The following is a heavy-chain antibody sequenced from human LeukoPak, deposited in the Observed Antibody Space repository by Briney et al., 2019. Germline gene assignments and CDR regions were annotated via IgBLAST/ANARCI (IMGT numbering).Heavy chain of an antibody. Sequence: SETLSLTCTVSGGSISSSSYYWGWIRQPPGKGLEWIGSIYYSGSTYYNPSLKSRVTISVDTSKNQFSPKLSSVTAADTAVYYCARYYSGGGGTRDAFDIWGQGSMVTVSS. J-gene: IGHJ3*02. CDR3: ARYYSGGGGTRDAFDI. V-gene: IGHV4-39*01. D-gene: IGHD6-19*01. CDR1: GGSISSSSYY. CDR2: IYYSGST.